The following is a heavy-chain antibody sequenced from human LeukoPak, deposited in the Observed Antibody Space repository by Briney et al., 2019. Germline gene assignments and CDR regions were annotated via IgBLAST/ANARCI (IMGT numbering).Heavy chain of an antibody. CDR1: GGAISSGSS. J-gene: IGHJ4*02. D-gene: IGHD4-17*01. V-gene: IGHV4-4*02. CDR3: ARGGDYRFDY. CDR2: IHHSGST. Sequence: PSETLSLTCAVSGGAISSGSSWSWIRQPPGKGLEWIGEIHHSGSTNYNPSLKSRVTLSVDKSKNQLSLRLTSVTAADTAVYYCARGGDYRFDYWGQGTLVTVSS.